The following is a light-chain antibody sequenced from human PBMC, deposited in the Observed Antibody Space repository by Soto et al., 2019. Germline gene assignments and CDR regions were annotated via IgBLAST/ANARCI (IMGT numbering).Light chain of an antibody. V-gene: IGKV1-12*01. CDR3: QQANSFPIT. Sequence: DIQMTQSPSTLSGSVGDRVTITCRASQGISSWLAWYQQKRGKVPKLLIYAASTLQSGVPSRFSGNGSGTDFTLTISSLQPEDFATYYCQQANSFPITFGQGTRLEIK. J-gene: IGKJ5*01. CDR1: QGISSW. CDR2: AAS.